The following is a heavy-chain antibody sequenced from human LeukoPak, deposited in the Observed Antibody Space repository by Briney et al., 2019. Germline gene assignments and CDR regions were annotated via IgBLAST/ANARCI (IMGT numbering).Heavy chain of an antibody. CDR1: GITLSNYA. V-gene: IGHV3-23*01. CDR2: ISGSGGGT. Sequence: GGSLRLSCAVSGITLSNYAMSWVRQAPGKGLEWVAGISGSGGGTNYADSVKGRFTVSRDNPKNTLYLQMNNLSADDTAVYFCAKRGVVIRVILVGFHKEAYYFDSWGQGALVTVSS. D-gene: IGHD3-10*01. J-gene: IGHJ4*02. CDR3: AKRGVVIRVILVGFHKEAYYFDS.